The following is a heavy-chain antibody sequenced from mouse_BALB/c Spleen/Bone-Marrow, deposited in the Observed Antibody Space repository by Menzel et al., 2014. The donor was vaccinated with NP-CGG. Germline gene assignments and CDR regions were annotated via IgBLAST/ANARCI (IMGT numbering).Heavy chain of an antibody. V-gene: IGHV1-67*01. Sequence: VQLQQSGPELVRPGVSVKLSCKGSGYTFTAYAMHWVKQSPAKSLEWIGLISTYSGNTHYNQNFKGKATMTVDKSSSTAYMELARLTSEDSAIYYCARNFYGSSYFDYWGQGTTLTVSS. D-gene: IGHD1-1*01. CDR2: ISTYSGNT. CDR1: GYTFTAYA. CDR3: ARNFYGSSYFDY. J-gene: IGHJ2*01.